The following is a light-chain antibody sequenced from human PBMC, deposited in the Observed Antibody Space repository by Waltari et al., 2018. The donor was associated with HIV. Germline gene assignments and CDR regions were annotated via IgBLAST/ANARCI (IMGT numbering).Light chain of an antibody. CDR1: QDIANH. CDR2: DAS. J-gene: IGKJ3*01. CDR3: QQFASLPLT. Sequence: DIHMTQSPSSLSASVGAKITITCQASQDIANHFAWYRQKPGGAPELLLYDASNLESGVSSRFTGRASGTTFSLTITALQPEDSATYFCQQFASLPLTFGPGTTVDIK. V-gene: IGKV1-33*01.